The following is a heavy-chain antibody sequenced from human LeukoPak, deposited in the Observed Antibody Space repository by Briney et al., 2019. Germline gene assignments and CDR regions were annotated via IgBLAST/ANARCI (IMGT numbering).Heavy chain of an antibody. D-gene: IGHD3-10*01. CDR2: IYHSGST. CDR1: GGSISSSNW. J-gene: IGHJ5*02. V-gene: IGHV4-4*02. CDR3: ARVWFGELAANWFDP. Sequence: SGTLSLTCAVSGGSISSSNWWSWVHQPPGKGLEWIGEIYHSGSTNYNPSLKSRVTISVDKSKNQFSLKLSSVTAADTAVYYCARVWFGELAANWFDPWGQGTLVTVSS.